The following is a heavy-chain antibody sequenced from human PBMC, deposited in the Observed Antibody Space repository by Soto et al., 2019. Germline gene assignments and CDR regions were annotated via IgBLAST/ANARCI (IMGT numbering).Heavy chain of an antibody. V-gene: IGHV1-69*01. D-gene: IGHD3-22*01. CDR3: ARGSVGYYDSSGYLPRYYYGMDV. Sequence: QVQLVQSGAEVKKPGSSVKVSCKASGGTFSSYAISWVRQAPGRGLEWMGGIIPIFGTANYAQKFQGRVTITADESTSTAYMELSSLRSEDTAVYYCARGSVGYYDSSGYLPRYYYGMDVWGQGTTVTVSS. J-gene: IGHJ6*02. CDR1: GGTFSSYA. CDR2: IIPIFGTA.